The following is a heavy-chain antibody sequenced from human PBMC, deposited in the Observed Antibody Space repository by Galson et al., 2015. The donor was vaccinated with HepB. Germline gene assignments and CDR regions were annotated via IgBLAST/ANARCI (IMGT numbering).Heavy chain of an antibody. CDR1: GLTLSGYR. Sequence: SLRLSCAASGLTLSGYRVSWVRQAPGKGLEWVANINEDGSKTYSVDSVKRRFTISRDNAKNSVYLQMNSLRAEDTAVYYCVRAIGASASAWGQGTLVIVSS. V-gene: IGHV3-7*03. CDR3: VRAIGASASA. CDR2: INEDGSKT. J-gene: IGHJ4*02.